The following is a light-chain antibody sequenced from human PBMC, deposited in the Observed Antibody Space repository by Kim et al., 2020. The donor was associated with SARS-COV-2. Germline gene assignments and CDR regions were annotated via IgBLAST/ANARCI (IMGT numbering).Light chain of an antibody. Sequence: EIVMTQSPATLSMSPGERATLSWRASQSVSSNLAWYQQRPGQAPRLLIYGASTRATGIPARFSGSGSGTDFTLTISSLQSEDFGVYYCQHYNRWPPWTFGQGTKVDIK. CDR1: QSVSSN. CDR2: GAS. CDR3: QHYNRWPPWT. J-gene: IGKJ1*01. V-gene: IGKV3-15*01.